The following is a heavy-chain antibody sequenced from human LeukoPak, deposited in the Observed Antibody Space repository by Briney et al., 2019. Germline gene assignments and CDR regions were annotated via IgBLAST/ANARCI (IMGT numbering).Heavy chain of an antibody. Sequence: PSGTLSLTCAVSGGSISSGNWWSWVRQPPGKRLEWIGEIHHSESTNYNPSLKSRVTISVDNSKTQFSLKVRSVTAADTAVYYCWHSGYESGFDYWGQGTLVTVSS. V-gene: IGHV4-4*02. D-gene: IGHD5-12*01. J-gene: IGHJ4*02. CDR1: GGSISSGNW. CDR3: WHSGYESGFDY. CDR2: IHHSEST.